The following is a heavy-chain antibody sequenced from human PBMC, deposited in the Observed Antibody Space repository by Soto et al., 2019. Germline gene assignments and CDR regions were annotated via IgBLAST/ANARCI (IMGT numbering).Heavy chain of an antibody. CDR3: ARAGAAAATYYYYYYGMDV. CDR2: MNPNSGNT. D-gene: IGHD6-13*01. V-gene: IGHV1-8*01. CDR1: GYTFTSYD. Sequence: QVQLVQYGAEVKKPGASVKVSCKASGYTFTSYDINWVRQATGQGLEWMGWMNPNSGNTGYAQKFQGRVTMTRNTSIRTAYMERSSLRSEDTAVYYCARAGAAAATYYYYYYGMDVWCKGTTVTVYS. J-gene: IGHJ6*04.